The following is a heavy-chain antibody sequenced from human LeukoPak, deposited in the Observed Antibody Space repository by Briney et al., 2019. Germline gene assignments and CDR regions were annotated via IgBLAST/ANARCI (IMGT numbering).Heavy chain of an antibody. D-gene: IGHD5-12*01. CDR2: MNPKTGNT. CDR3: ARGASWGTPYSGYEPFFDY. V-gene: IGHV1-8*01. J-gene: IGHJ4*02. Sequence: ASVKVSCRTSGYSFTDYDITWVRQASGQGLEWMGWMNPKTGNTGYAQKFQGRVTMTGTTSISTAYMELSSLRSDDTAVYYCARGASWGTPYSGYEPFFDYWGQGSLVTVFS. CDR1: GYSFTDYD.